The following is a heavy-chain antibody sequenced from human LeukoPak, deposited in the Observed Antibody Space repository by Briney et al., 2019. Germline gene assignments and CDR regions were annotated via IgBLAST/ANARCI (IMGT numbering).Heavy chain of an antibody. D-gene: IGHD1-26*01. CDR3: ASAPLGSTRP. CDR1: GFTFSSYN. V-gene: IGHV3-21*01. CDR2: ISSSSSSI. Sequence: PGGSLRLSCAASGFTFSSYNMNWVRQAPGKGLEWVSSISSSSSSINYADSLKGRFTISRDNAKNSLYLRMNSLRAEDTAVYYCASAPLGSTRPWGQGTLVTVSS. J-gene: IGHJ5*02.